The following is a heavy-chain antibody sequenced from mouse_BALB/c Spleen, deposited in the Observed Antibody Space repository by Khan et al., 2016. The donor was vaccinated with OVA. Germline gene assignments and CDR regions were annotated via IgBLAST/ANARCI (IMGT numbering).Heavy chain of an antibody. CDR2: IYPYNDGT. CDR3: AKNFRYDVYFDY. V-gene: IGHV1S136*01. Sequence: VQLKESGPELVKPGASVKMSCKASGYTFTSYVMHWVKQKSGQGLEWIGYIYPYNDGTKYNENFKGKATLTSDKSSSTAYMELSSLTSEDSAVXYCAKNFRYDVYFDYWGQGTTLTVSS. CDR1: GYTFTSYV. D-gene: IGHD2-14*01. J-gene: IGHJ2*01.